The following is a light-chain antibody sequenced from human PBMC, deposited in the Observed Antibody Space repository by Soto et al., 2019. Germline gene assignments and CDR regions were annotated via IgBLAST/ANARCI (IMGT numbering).Light chain of an antibody. CDR1: SSEVGGYNY. CDR2: EVS. CDR3: SSYAGSNHPIDVV. J-gene: IGLJ2*01. V-gene: IGLV2-8*01. Sequence: QSALTQPPSASGSPGQSVTISCTGTSSEVGGYNYVSWYQQHPGKAPKLMIYEVSKRTSGVPDRFSGSKSGNTASLTVSGLQAEDEADYYCSSYAGSNHPIDVVFGGGTKLTVL.